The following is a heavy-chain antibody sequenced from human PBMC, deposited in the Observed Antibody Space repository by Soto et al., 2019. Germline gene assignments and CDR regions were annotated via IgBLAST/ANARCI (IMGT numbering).Heavy chain of an antibody. CDR1: GGTFSTSA. J-gene: IGHJ6*02. V-gene: IGHV1-69*12. CDR2: IMPVFATP. CDR3: ARDKDRQQLGGNYYYILDV. Sequence: QVQLVQSGAEVKKPGSSVKVYCKASGGTFSTSAISWVRQAPGQGLEWVGGIMPVFATPDYAQKFQGRVTISADESTTTAYLELTSLRTDDKAVYYCARDKDRQQLGGNYYYILDVWGQGTAILVSS. D-gene: IGHD3-3*02.